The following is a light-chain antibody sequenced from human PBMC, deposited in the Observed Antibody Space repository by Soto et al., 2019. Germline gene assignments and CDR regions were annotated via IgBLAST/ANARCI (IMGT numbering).Light chain of an antibody. CDR1: QGITSY. J-gene: IGKJ4*01. CDR3: QQTRSYPST. CDR2: GAP. V-gene: IGKV1-9*01. Sequence: IQLTQSPSSLSSSVGDSVTITCRARQGITSYLAWYQQKPGKAPNLLIYGAPTLQSGVPSRFSGSGSGTDFTLTINSLQAEDFATYYCQQTRSYPSTFGGGTKGDI.